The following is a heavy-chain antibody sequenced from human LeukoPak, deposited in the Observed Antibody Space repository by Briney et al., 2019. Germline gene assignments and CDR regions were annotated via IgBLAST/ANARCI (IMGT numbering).Heavy chain of an antibody. CDR3: ARQAWNYFDY. CDR1: GGSISSGGYY. Sequence: PSETLSLTCTVSGGSISSGGYYWGWIRQPPGKGLEWIGTICYSGSAYYNPSLKSRVTISVDTSKSQFSLKLSSVTAADTAVYYCARQAWNYFDYWGQGTLVTVSS. CDR2: ICYSGSA. J-gene: IGHJ4*02. V-gene: IGHV4-39*01. D-gene: IGHD1-1*01.